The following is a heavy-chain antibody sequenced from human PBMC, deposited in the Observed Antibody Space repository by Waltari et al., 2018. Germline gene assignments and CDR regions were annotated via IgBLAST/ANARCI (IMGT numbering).Heavy chain of an antibody. Sequence: QVQLVQSGAEVKKPGDSVKVYCQASGYSFTSYAIHWVRQAPGQRLEWMGWINAGNGNTKYSQKCQGRVTITRDTSASTAYMELSSLGSEDTAVYYCARVNYYGSLCFDPWGQGTLVTVSS. V-gene: IGHV1-3*01. J-gene: IGHJ5*02. D-gene: IGHD3-10*01. CDR2: INAGNGNT. CDR3: ARVNYYGSLCFDP. CDR1: GYSFTSYA.